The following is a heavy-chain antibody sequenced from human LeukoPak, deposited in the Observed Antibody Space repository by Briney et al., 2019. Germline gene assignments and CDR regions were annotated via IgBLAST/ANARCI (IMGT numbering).Heavy chain of an antibody. D-gene: IGHD4-17*01. CDR2: INSDGSDT. CDR3: ARMTTVTTEGI. J-gene: IGHJ3*02. Sequence: GSLRLSCAASGFTFSHFWIHWVRQAPGKGLVRVSRINSDGSDTIYADSVKGRFTSSRDNAKNILYLQMNNLRAEDTAVYYCARMTTVTTEGIWGQGTMVTVSS. CDR1: GFTFSHFW. V-gene: IGHV3-74*01.